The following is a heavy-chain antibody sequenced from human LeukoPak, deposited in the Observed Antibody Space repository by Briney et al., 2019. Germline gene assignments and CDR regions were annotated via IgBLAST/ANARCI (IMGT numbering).Heavy chain of an antibody. J-gene: IGHJ4*02. CDR3: ATNKKGNNWNPLYY. CDR2: IIPILGIA. V-gene: IGHV1-69*04. Sequence: SVKVSCKASGGTFSSYAISWVRQAPGQGLEWMGRIIPILGIANYAQKFQGRVTITADKSTSTAYMELSSLRSEDTAVYYCATNKKGNNWNPLYYWGQGTLVTVSS. CDR1: GGTFSSYA. D-gene: IGHD1-20*01.